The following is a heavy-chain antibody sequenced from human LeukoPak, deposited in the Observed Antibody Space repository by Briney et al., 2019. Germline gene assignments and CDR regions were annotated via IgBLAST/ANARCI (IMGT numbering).Heavy chain of an antibody. CDR3: ARQKSFTNGMDV. D-gene: IGHD3-10*01. CDR1: GGSVTGYY. V-gene: IGHV4-59*08. Sequence: SETLSLTCIVSGGSVTGYYWTWIRQPPGKGLEWIGYIYYSGSTNYNPSLKSRVTISVDTSKNQFSLKLSSVTAADTAVYYCARQKSFTNGMDVWGQGTTVTVSS. CDR2: IYYSGST. J-gene: IGHJ6*02.